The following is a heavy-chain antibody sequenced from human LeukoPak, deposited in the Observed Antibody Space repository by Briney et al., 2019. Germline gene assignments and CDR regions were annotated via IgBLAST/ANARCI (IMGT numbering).Heavy chain of an antibody. J-gene: IGHJ4*02. CDR3: ATSFVHYYDSSGYWDYFDY. Sequence: SVKVSCKASGGTFSSYAISWVRQAPGQGLEWMGRIIPIFGTANYAQKFQGRVTITTDESTSTAYMELSRLRSDDTAVYYCATSFVHYYDSSGYWDYFDYWGQGTLVTVSS. CDR2: IIPIFGTA. V-gene: IGHV1-69*05. D-gene: IGHD3-22*01. CDR1: GGTFSSYA.